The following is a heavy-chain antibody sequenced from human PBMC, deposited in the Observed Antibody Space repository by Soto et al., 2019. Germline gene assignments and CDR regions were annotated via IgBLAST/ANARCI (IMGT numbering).Heavy chain of an antibody. CDR1: GFTFSSYW. Sequence: PGGSLRLSCAASGFTFSSYWMSWVRQAPGKGLEWVANIKQDGSEKYYVDSVKGRFTISRDNAKNSLYLQMNSLRAEDTAVYYCARDPEIAVAGRGYFDYWGQGTLVTVSS. D-gene: IGHD6-19*01. J-gene: IGHJ4*02. CDR3: ARDPEIAVAGRGYFDY. CDR2: IKQDGSEK. V-gene: IGHV3-7*01.